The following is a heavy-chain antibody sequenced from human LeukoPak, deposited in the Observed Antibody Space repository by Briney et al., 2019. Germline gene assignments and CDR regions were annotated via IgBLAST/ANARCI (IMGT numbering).Heavy chain of an antibody. Sequence: GGSLRLSCAASGFTFSSYWMSWVRQALGKGLEWVANIKQDGSEKYYVDSVKGRFTISRDNAKNSLYLQMYSLRAEDTAVYYCARGFAAMVRIYMDVWGKGTTVTVSS. CDR3: ARGFAAMVRIYMDV. CDR2: IKQDGSEK. D-gene: IGHD5-18*01. V-gene: IGHV3-7*01. CDR1: GFTFSSYW. J-gene: IGHJ6*03.